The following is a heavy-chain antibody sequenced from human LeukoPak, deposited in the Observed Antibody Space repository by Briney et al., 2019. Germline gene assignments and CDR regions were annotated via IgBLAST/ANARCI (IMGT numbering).Heavy chain of an antibody. CDR2: ISGNGDST. CDR1: GFTFSSYA. D-gene: IGHD4-17*01. V-gene: IGHV3-23*01. J-gene: IGHJ4*02. CDR3: AKDSDYGDYYFDS. Sequence: GGSLRLSCAASGFTFSSYALSWVRQAPGKGLEWVSAISGNGDSTYYPDSVKGRFTISRDNSKNTLYLQMNGLRAEDTAVYFCAKDSDYGDYYFDSWGQGTLVTVSS.